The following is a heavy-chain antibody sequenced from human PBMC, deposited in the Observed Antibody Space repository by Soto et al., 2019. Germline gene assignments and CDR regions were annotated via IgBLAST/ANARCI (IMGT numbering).Heavy chain of an antibody. CDR3: THRPATPLSWNYDS. CDR1: GFSLRSSGVG. V-gene: IGHV2-5*02. CDR2: IYWDDDK. D-gene: IGHD1-7*01. J-gene: IGHJ5*01. Sequence: SGPTLVNHKQTPTLACSFCGFSLRSSGVGVGWVRQPPGKALESLALIYWDDDKRYSPFLKNRLTITKDTSNNPVVLTMTNMDPVDTATYYCTHRPATPLSWNYDSWGQGIMVTVSS.